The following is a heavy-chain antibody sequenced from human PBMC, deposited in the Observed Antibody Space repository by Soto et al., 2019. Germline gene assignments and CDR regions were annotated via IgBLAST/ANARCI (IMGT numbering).Heavy chain of an antibody. CDR2: TNYSGAT. J-gene: IGHJ4*02. Sequence: QVQLQESGPGLVKPSETLSLTCTVSGGSISTYYWPWIRQPPGKGLEWMGYTNYSGATNYSPSLRSRVSIAVDTAKNRFSLKLSSVTAADTAMYYCARFIVVAGGFDSWGQGTLVTVSS. D-gene: IGHD6-19*01. CDR1: GGSISTYY. V-gene: IGHV4-59*01. CDR3: ARFIVVAGGFDS.